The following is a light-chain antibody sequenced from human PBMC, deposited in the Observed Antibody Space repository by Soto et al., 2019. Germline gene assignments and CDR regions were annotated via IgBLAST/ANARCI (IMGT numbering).Light chain of an antibody. Sequence: QSALTQPASVSASPGQSITISCTGTNSDIGSSNLVSWYQQQPGKAPRLVIYEVTRGPSGISNRFSGSKSGNTAFLTISGLQPDDAAHYYCCSYAGRRYVVFGGGTMLTVL. V-gene: IGLV2-23*02. CDR1: NSDIGSSNL. J-gene: IGLJ2*01. CDR2: EVT. CDR3: CSYAGRRYVV.